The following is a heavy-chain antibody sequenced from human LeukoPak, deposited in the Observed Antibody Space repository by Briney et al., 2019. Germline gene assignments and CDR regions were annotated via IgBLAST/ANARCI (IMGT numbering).Heavy chain of an antibody. CDR3: ARADIVVVVAATRGWFVP. J-gene: IGHJ5*02. CDR2: XXYSGIT. V-gene: IGHV4-31*03. D-gene: IGHD2-15*01. CDR1: GGSISSGGYY. Sequence: SQTLSLTCTVSGGSISSGGYYWRWIPQHPGXXXXXXXXXXYSGITYYAPSLKSRVTISVDTSKNQFSLKLSSVTAADTAVYYCARADIVVVVAATRGWFVPWGQGTLVTVSS.